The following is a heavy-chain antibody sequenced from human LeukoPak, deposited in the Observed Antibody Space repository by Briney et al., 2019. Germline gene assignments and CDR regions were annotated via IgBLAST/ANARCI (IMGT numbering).Heavy chain of an antibody. J-gene: IGHJ4*02. D-gene: IGHD2-21*01. V-gene: IGHV4-59*08. CDR1: GGSLFSYY. Sequence: KPSETPSLTCPVLGGSLFSYYWSWIRQPPGKGLEWMGDIYYSGSTNYNPSLKSRVTISVDTSKNQFSLRVSSVTAADTAVYYCARHLNNCGDDCYIFDYWGQGTLVTVSS. CDR2: IYYSGST. CDR3: ARHLNNCGDDCYIFDY.